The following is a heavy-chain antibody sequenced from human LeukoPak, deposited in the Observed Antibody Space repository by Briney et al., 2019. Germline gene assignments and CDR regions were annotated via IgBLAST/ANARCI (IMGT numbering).Heavy chain of an antibody. V-gene: IGHV3-23*01. CDR3: AKGGGSPSGAYCTSTNCHRFDP. Sequence: GGSLRLSCAASGFTFSGYAMSWVRQAPGKGLEWVSAISASGGSTYYADSVKGRFTISRDNSKNTLYLQMSSLRADDTAIYYWAKGGGSPSGAYCTSTNCHRFDPWGQGTLVTVSS. CDR1: GFTFSGYA. CDR2: ISASGGST. D-gene: IGHD2-2*01. J-gene: IGHJ5*02.